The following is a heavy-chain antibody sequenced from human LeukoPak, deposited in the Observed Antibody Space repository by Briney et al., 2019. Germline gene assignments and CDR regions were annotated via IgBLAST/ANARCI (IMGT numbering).Heavy chain of an antibody. D-gene: IGHD2-2*01. V-gene: IGHV3-49*03. J-gene: IGHJ4*02. CDR2: IRSKAYGGTT. CDR1: GFTFGDYA. CDR3: TTDHMKYQLPFDY. Sequence: GGSLRLSCTASGFTFGDYAMSWFRQAPGKGLEWVGFIRSKAYGGTTEYATSVKGRFTISRDDSKSIAYLQMNSLKTEDTAVYYCTTDHMKYQLPFDYWGQGTLVTVSS.